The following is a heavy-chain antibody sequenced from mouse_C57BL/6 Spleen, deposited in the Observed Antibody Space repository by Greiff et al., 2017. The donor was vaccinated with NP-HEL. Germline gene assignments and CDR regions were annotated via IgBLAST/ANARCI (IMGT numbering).Heavy chain of an antibody. Sequence: DVQLVESGGGLVKPGGSLKLSCAASGFTFSDYGMHWVRQAPEKGLEWVAYISSGSSTIYYADTVKGRFTISRDNAKNTLFLQMTSLRSEDTAMYYCAREDYDDYYAMDYWGQGTSVTVSS. D-gene: IGHD2-3*01. J-gene: IGHJ4*01. CDR2: ISSGSSTI. CDR1: GFTFSDYG. CDR3: AREDYDDYYAMDY. V-gene: IGHV5-17*01.